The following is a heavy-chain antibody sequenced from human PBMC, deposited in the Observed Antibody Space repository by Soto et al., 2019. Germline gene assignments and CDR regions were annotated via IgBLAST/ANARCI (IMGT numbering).Heavy chain of an antibody. D-gene: IGHD1-26*01. J-gene: IGHJ4*02. CDR1: GGSISSSNW. CDR3: ARGGEIRSGNYRTLDY. CDR2: IYHSGST. Sequence: SETLSLTCAVSGGSISSSNWWSWVRQPPGKGLEWIGEIYHSGSTNYNPSLKSRVTISVDTSKNQFSLKLSSVTAADTAVYYCARGGEIRSGNYRTLDYWGQRTLFTVSS. V-gene: IGHV4-4*02.